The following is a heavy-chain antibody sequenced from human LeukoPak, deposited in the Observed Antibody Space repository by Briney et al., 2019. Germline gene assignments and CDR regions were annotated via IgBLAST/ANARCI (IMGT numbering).Heavy chain of an antibody. Sequence: SETLSLTCAVSGGSISSGGYSWSRIRQPPGKGLEWIGYIYHSGSTYYNPSLKSRVTISVDRSKNQFSLKLSSVTAADTAVYYCARLRYGDYLPDYWGRGTLVTVSS. D-gene: IGHD4-17*01. J-gene: IGHJ4*02. CDR3: ARLRYGDYLPDY. V-gene: IGHV4-30-2*01. CDR2: IYHSGST. CDR1: GGSISSGGYS.